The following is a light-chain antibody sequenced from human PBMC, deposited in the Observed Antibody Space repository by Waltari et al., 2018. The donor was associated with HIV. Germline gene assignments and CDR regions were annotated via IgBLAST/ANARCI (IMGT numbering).Light chain of an antibody. V-gene: IGLV2-14*03. CDR1: SSDVGRYNY. J-gene: IGLJ2*01. Sequence: QSALTQPASVSGSPGQSITISCTGTSSDVGRYNYVSWYQQHPGEAPKLMIYVVNNRPSGVSDRFSGSKSGNTASLTISGLQAEDEANYYCGSYTSTTTAPLVFGGGTKLTVL. CDR3: GSYTSTTTAPLV. CDR2: VVN.